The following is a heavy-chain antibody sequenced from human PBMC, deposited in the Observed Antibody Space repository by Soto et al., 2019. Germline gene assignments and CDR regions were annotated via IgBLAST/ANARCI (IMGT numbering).Heavy chain of an antibody. CDR1: GGSISSGDYY. V-gene: IGHV4-30-4*01. J-gene: IGHJ4*02. CDR3: ASNSYGCTFYDY. Sequence: QVQLQESGPGLVKPSQTLSLTCTVSGGSISSGDYYWSWIRQPPGKGLGWIGYIYCSGSTYNNPSLKSRVTISVDTSKTQFSLTLSSVTAAHTAVYYCASNSYGCTFYDYWGQGTLVTVSS. CDR2: IYCSGST. D-gene: IGHD5-18*01.